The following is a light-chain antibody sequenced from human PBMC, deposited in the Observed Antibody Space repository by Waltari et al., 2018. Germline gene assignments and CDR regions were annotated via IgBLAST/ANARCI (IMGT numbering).Light chain of an antibody. CDR1: SSNVGAGSG. CDR2: GDN. CDR3: QSHDSNLRWV. V-gene: IGLV1-40*01. Sequence: QSVLTQPPSVSGAPGQRVPIPCPGSSSNVGAGSGVPWYQQLPGTAPKFLIYGDNNRPSGVPDRFSASKSGTSASLAITGLQAEDEAVYYCQSHDSNLRWVFGGGTKLTVL. J-gene: IGLJ3*02.